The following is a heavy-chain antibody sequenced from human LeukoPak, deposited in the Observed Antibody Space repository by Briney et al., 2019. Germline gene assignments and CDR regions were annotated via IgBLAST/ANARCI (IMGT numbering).Heavy chain of an antibody. CDR3: AVHLPRRGGDPYAFDI. CDR2: IYSGGST. V-gene: IGHV3-53*01. J-gene: IGHJ3*02. D-gene: IGHD2-21*01. CDR1: GFRFSDFA. Sequence: GGSLRLSCAASGFRFSDFAMNWVRQAPGKGLEWVSVIYSGGSTYYADSVKGRFTISRDNSKNTLYLQMNSLRAEDTAVYYCAVHLPRRGGDPYAFDIWGQGTMVTVSS.